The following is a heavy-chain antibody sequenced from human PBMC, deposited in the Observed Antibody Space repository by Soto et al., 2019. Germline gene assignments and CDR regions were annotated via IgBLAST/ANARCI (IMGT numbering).Heavy chain of an antibody. J-gene: IGHJ4*02. CDR3: TTGWAQRGSSSWYYY. CDR1: SVSNAW. CDR2: IKSKTDGVKP. V-gene: IGHV3-15*07. D-gene: IGHD6-13*01. Sequence: SVSNAWMNWVRQAPGKGLEWVGRIKSKTDGVKPDYAAPVKGRFTISRDDSKDTLYLQMNRLKTEDTAVYYCTTGWAQRGSSSWYYYWGQGTLVTVSS.